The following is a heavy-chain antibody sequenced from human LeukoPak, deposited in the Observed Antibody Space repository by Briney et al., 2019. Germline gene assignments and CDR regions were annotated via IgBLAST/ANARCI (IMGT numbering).Heavy chain of an antibody. Sequence: PSETLSLTCAVYGGSFSGYYWSWIRQPPGKGLEWIGEINHSGSTNYNPSLKSRVTISVDTSKNQFSLKLSSVTAADTAVYYCARIYDYYYMDVWGKGTTVTVSS. V-gene: IGHV4-34*01. J-gene: IGHJ6*03. CDR1: GGSFSGYY. CDR2: INHSGST. D-gene: IGHD2/OR15-2a*01. CDR3: ARIYDYYYMDV.